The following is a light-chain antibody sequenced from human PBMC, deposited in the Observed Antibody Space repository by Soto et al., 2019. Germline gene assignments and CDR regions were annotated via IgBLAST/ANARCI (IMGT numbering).Light chain of an antibody. CDR3: QQYGSSPLT. V-gene: IGKV3-20*01. CDR2: GAS. J-gene: IGKJ4*01. CDR1: QSVSNNY. Sequence: EIVLTQSPGTLSLSPGERATLSCRASQSVSNNYLAWYQQKPGQAPRLLIYGASRRATGIPARFSGSGSGTDFTLTISRLEPEDFAVYSCQQYGSSPLTFGGGNKVEIK.